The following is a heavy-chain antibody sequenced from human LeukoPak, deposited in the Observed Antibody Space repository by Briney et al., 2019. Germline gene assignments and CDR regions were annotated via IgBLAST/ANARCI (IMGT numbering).Heavy chain of an antibody. D-gene: IGHD3-9*01. CDR2: IWYDGSNK. CDR3: AREYDILTRFAFDI. CDR1: GFTFSSYG. V-gene: IGHV3-33*01. Sequence: PGGSLRLSCAASGFTFSSYGMHWVRQAPGKGLEWVAVIWYDGSNKYYADSVKGRFTISRDNSKNTLYLQMYSLRAEDTAVYYCAREYDILTRFAFDIWGQGTMVTVSS. J-gene: IGHJ3*02.